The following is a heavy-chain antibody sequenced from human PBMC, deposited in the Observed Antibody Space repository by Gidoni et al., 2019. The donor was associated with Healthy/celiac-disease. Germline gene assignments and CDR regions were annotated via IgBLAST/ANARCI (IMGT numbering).Heavy chain of an antibody. Sequence: EVQLVESGGVLVKPVGSLRLSCAASGFTFSRYRMNWVRQAPAKGLEWVSSISSSSSYIYYADSVKGRFTISRDNAKNSLYLQMNSLRAEDTAVYYCARRYQKYYDFWSGYYTWGPHYYYGMDVWGQGTTVTVSS. V-gene: IGHV3-21*01. CDR1: GFTFSRYR. CDR3: ARRYQKYYDFWSGYYTWGPHYYYGMDV. CDR2: ISSSSSYI. J-gene: IGHJ6*02. D-gene: IGHD3-3*01.